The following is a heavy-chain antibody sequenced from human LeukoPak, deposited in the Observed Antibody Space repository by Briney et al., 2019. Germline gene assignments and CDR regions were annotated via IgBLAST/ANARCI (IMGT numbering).Heavy chain of an antibody. V-gene: IGHV3-48*01. Sequence: PGGSLRLSYAASGFTFSSYSMNWVRQAPGTGLEWVSYISSSSSTIYYADSVKGRFTISRDNAKNSLYLQMNSLRAEDTAVYYCARGLSTGTSMYYFDYWGQGTLVTVSS. CDR3: ARGLSTGTSMYYFDY. D-gene: IGHD1-1*01. CDR2: ISSSSSTI. J-gene: IGHJ4*02. CDR1: GFTFSSYS.